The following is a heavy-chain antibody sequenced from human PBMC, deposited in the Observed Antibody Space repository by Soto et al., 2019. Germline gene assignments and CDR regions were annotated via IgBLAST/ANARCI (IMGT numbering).Heavy chain of an antibody. CDR3: ARANYGDYGIDS. D-gene: IGHD4-17*01. CDR2: ISTSSSTI. V-gene: IGHV3-48*01. Sequence: EVQLVESGGGLVQPGGSLRLSCAASGFTFSSYSMNWVRQAPGKGLECVSYISTSSSTIYYADSVKGRFTISRDNAKNSLYLQMNSLRAEDTAVYYCARANYGDYGIDSWGQGTLVTVSS. CDR1: GFTFSSYS. J-gene: IGHJ4*02.